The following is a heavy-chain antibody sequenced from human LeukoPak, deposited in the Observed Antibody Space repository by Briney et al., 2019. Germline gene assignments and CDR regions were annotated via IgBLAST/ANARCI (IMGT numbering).Heavy chain of an antibody. CDR2: INPNNGGT. D-gene: IGHD6-13*01. CDR1: GYTFSSYG. J-gene: IGHJ6*02. CDR3: ARAAGSSWHYGMDV. Sequence: ASVKVSCKASGYTFSSYGISWVRQAPGQGLEWMGWINPNNGGTNYAQKFQDWVTMTRDTSTSTVYMEVSRLRSDDTAVYHCARAAGSSWHYGMDVWGQGTTVTVSS. V-gene: IGHV1-2*04.